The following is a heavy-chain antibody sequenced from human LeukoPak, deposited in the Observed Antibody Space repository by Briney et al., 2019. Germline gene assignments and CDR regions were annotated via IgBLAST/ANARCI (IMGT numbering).Heavy chain of an antibody. D-gene: IGHD3-10*01. CDR2: ISGSGGST. CDR3: ASLVFDYGSGSFRAALDY. J-gene: IGHJ4*02. V-gene: IGHV3-23*01. Sequence: GGSLRLSCAASGFTFSSYAMSWVRQAPGKGLEWVSAISGSGGSTYYADSVKGRFTISRDNAKNSLYLQMNSLRAEDTAVYYCASLVFDYGSGSFRAALDYWGQGTLVIVSS. CDR1: GFTFSSYA.